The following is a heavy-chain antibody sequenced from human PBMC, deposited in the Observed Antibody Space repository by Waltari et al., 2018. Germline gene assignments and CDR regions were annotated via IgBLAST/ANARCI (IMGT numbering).Heavy chain of an antibody. V-gene: IGHV3-9*03. CDR2: ISWNSGSI. CDR1: GLTFDDYC. Sequence: EVKVVESGGGLVQHGRSLRLACAASGLTFDDYCMHWVRQAPGKGLEWVSGISWNSGSIGYADSVKGRFTISRDNAKNSLYLQMNSLRAEDMALYYCAKGHISNDFWSGSLDFWGQGTLVTVSS. D-gene: IGHD3-3*01. J-gene: IGHJ4*02. CDR3: AKGHISNDFWSGSLDF.